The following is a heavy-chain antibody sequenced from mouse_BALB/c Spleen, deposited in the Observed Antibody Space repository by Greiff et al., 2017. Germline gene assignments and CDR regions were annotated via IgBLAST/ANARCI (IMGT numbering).Heavy chain of an antibody. CDR1: GYTFTSYW. Sequence: QVQLKESGAELAKPGASVKMSCKASGYTFTSYWMHWVKQRPGQGLEWIGYINPSTGYTEYNQKFKDKATLTADKSSSTAYMQLSSLTSEDSAVYYCAKTGTYDDYWGQGTTLTVSS. CDR3: AKTGTYDDY. D-gene: IGHD4-1*01. J-gene: IGHJ2*01. V-gene: IGHV1-7*01. CDR2: INPSTGYT.